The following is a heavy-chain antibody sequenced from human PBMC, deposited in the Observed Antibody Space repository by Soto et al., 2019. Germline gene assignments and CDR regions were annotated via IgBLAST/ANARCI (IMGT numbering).Heavy chain of an antibody. Sequence: QVQLVESGGGVVQPGRSLRLSCAASGFTFSSYGMHWVRQAPGKGLEWVAVISYDGSNKYYADSVKGRFTISRDNSKNTLYLQMNRLRAEDTAVYYCAKDLDDSSMGAFDIWGQGTMVTVSS. CDR3: AKDLDDSSMGAFDI. CDR1: GFTFSSYG. CDR2: ISYDGSNK. V-gene: IGHV3-30*18. D-gene: IGHD3-22*01. J-gene: IGHJ3*02.